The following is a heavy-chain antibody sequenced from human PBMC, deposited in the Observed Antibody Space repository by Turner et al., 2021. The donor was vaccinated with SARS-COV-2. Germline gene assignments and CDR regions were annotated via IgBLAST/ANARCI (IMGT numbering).Heavy chain of an antibody. CDR1: GGSISSYY. J-gene: IGHJ6*02. Sequence: QVQLQESGPGLVKPSETLSLTCTVSGGSISSYYWSWIRQPPGKGLEWIGYIYYSGSTNYNPSLKSRVTISVDTSKTQFSLKLSSVTAADTAVYYCARHGGGDTTMPGGTGYHGMDVWGQGTTVTVSS. CDR2: IYYSGST. D-gene: IGHD5-18*01. V-gene: IGHV4-59*08. CDR3: ARHGGGDTTMPGGTGYHGMDV.